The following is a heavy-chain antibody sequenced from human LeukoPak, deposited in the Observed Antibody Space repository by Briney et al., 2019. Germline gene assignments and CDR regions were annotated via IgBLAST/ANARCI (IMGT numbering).Heavy chain of an antibody. Sequence: SQTLSLTCTVSGGSISSGSYYWSWIRQPAGKGLEWIGRIYTSGSTNYNPSLKSRVTISVDTSKNQFSLKLSSVTAADTAVYYCARTPYDYDSSHLYFQHWGQGTLVTVSS. CDR3: ARTPYDYDSSHLYFQH. CDR2: IYTSGST. V-gene: IGHV4-61*02. D-gene: IGHD3-22*01. J-gene: IGHJ1*01. CDR1: GGSISSGSYY.